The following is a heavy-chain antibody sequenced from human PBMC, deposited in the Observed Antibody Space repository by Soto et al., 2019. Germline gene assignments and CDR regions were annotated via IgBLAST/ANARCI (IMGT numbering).Heavy chain of an antibody. Sequence: GSLRLSCAASGFTFSGDAMNWVRQAPGKGLEWVSAISGSGGSTYYADSVKGRFTISRDSSKNTLYLQMNSLRAEDTAVYYCAKGNSWSPALVLDIWGQGTMVTVSS. V-gene: IGHV3-23*01. CDR2: ISGSGGST. D-gene: IGHD1-7*01. CDR1: GFTFSGDA. J-gene: IGHJ3*02. CDR3: AKGNSWSPALVLDI.